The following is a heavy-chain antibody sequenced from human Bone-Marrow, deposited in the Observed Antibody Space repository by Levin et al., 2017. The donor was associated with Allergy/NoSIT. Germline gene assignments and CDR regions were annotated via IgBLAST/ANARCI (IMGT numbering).Heavy chain of an antibody. CDR1: GFTFSDSA. Sequence: GESLKISCAASGFTFSDSAMHWVRQASGKGLEWVGRIRGKDDSYATAYAASVKGRFTISRDDSKNTAYLQMDSLETEDTAVYYCARRYFGSHDYWGQGTLVTVSS. CDR2: IRGKDDSYAT. D-gene: IGHD3-3*01. CDR3: ARRYFGSHDY. J-gene: IGHJ4*02. V-gene: IGHV3-73*01.